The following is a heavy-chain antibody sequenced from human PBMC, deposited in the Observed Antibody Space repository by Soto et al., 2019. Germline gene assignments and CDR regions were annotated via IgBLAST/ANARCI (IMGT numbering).Heavy chain of an antibody. Sequence: SVKVSCKASGGTFSSYAISWVRQAPGQGLEWMGGIIPIFGTANYAQKFQGRVTITTDKSTSTAYMELSSLRSEDTAVYYCARSIPYCSSTSCPHYYYYYGMDVWGQGTTVTVSS. V-gene: IGHV1-69*05. CDR1: GGTFSSYA. D-gene: IGHD2-2*01. CDR2: IIPIFGTA. CDR3: ARSIPYCSSTSCPHYYYYYGMDV. J-gene: IGHJ6*02.